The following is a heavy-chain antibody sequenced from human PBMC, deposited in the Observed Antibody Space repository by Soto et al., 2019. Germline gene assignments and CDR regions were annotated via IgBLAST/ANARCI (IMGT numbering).Heavy chain of an antibody. V-gene: IGHV1-18*01. Sequence: GASVKVSCKASGYTFTSYGISWVRQAPGQGLEWMGWISAYNGNTNYAQKLQGRVTMTTDTSTSTAYMELRSLRSDDTAVYYCARDLTASSSWYGALYYYYYGMDVWGQGTTVTVSS. CDR2: ISAYNGNT. J-gene: IGHJ6*02. D-gene: IGHD6-13*01. CDR1: GYTFTSYG. CDR3: ARDLTASSSWYGALYYYYYGMDV.